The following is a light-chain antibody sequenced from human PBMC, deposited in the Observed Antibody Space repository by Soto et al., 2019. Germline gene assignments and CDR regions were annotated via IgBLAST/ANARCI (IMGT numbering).Light chain of an antibody. CDR2: GDN. CDR3: GSWDSSLSVVI. CDR1: TSNIGAPYD. J-gene: IGLJ2*01. V-gene: IGLV1-40*01. Sequence: QSVLTQPPSVSGAPGQRVSISCTGSTSNIGAPYDVHWYQHLPGTAPKLLIYGDNNRPSGVPDRFSGSKSGTSATLGITGLQSGDEADYYCGSWDSSLSVVIFGGGTKLTVL.